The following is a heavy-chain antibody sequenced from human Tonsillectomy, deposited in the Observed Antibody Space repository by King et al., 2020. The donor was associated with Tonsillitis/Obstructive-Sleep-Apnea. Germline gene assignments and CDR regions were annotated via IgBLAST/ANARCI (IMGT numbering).Heavy chain of an antibody. CDR1: GGTFNTYP. V-gene: IGHV1-69*12. Sequence: QLVQSGAEVKKPGSSVGVSCKPSGGTFNTYPIIWVRQAPGQGLEWRGGIIPVFGTPNSAQKFQGRVTITADESTSTAYMELSSLRSEDTAVYYCARGSRTTDYYYYHYMDVWGKGTTVTVSS. CDR3: ARGSRTTDYYYYHYMDV. CDR2: IIPVFGTP. J-gene: IGHJ6*03. D-gene: IGHD4-11*01.